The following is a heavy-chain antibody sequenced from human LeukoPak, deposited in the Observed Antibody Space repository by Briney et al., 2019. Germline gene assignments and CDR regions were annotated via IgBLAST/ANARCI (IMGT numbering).Heavy chain of an antibody. CDR1: GYSISSGYY. J-gene: IGHJ4*02. CDR3: ATNSQAYYYDSSGRFDY. D-gene: IGHD3-22*01. V-gene: IGHV4-38-2*02. CDR2: IYHSGST. Sequence: SETLSLTCTVSGYSISSGYYWGWIRQPPGKGLEWIGSIYHSGSTYYNPSLKSRVTISVDTSKNQFSLKLSSVTAADTAVYYCATNSQAYYYDSSGRFDYWGQGTLVTVSS.